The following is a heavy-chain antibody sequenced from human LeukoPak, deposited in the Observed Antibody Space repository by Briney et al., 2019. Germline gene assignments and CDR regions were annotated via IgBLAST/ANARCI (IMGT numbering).Heavy chain of an antibody. D-gene: IGHD2/OR15-2a*01. V-gene: IGHV1-18*01. Sequence: ASVKVSCKASGCTFTSYGISWVRQAPGQGLEWMGWISAYNGNTNYAQKLQGRVTMTTDTSTSTAYMELRSLRSDDTAVYYCARVQSFLHYYYYMDVWGKGTTVTVSS. J-gene: IGHJ6*03. CDR1: GCTFTSYG. CDR2: ISAYNGNT. CDR3: ARVQSFLHYYYYMDV.